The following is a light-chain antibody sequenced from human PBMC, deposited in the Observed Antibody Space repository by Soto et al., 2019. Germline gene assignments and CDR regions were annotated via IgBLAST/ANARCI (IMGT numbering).Light chain of an antibody. J-gene: IGKJ5*01. Sequence: IQMTQSTSSLSASVGDRVTISCRASQHCRGDLAWYQQKPGKPPKLLIYDASTCENGVPARFSGGNSGTHFTLTISSPQSEDFGTYYCQQYDYFPPIFGRGTQLEIK. CDR2: DAS. CDR3: QQYDYFPPI. V-gene: IGKV1D-13*01. CDR1: QHCRGD.